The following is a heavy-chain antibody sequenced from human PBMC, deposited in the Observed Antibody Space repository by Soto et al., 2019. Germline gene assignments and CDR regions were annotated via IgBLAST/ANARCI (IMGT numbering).Heavy chain of an antibody. CDR2: ISYDGGSK. CDR3: ARETGTVGMDV. J-gene: IGHJ6*02. D-gene: IGHD1-7*01. CDR1: GFTFSSYA. Sequence: GGSLRLSCAASGFTFSSYAMNCVSQAPGKGLEWVAIISYDGGSKYYADSVKGRFTICRDDSKHTLYLQMNSLRAEYTSVYSCARETGTVGMDVRGQGTKVTDS. V-gene: IGHV3-30-3*01.